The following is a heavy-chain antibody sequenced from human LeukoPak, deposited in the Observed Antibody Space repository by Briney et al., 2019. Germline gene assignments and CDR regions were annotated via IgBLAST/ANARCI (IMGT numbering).Heavy chain of an antibody. Sequence: GASVKVSCKASDYTFANYGISWVRQAPGQRLEWMGWINPNSGGTNYAQKFQGWVTMTRDTSISTAYMELSRLRSDDTAVYYCARGSTGVDYWGQGTLVTVSS. CDR2: INPNSGGT. CDR3: ARGSTGVDY. CDR1: DYTFANYG. V-gene: IGHV1-2*04. D-gene: IGHD1-14*01. J-gene: IGHJ4*02.